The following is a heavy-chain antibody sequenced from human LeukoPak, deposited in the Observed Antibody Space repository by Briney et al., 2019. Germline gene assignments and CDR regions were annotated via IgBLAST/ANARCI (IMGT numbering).Heavy chain of an antibody. CDR2: ISSSSSYI. D-gene: IGHD3-3*01. CDR3: ARDWSFWSGYLDY. J-gene: IGHJ4*02. V-gene: IGHV3-21*01. Sequence: GGSLRLSCAASGFTFSSYSMNWVRKAPGKGLEWVSSISSSSSYIYYADSVKGRFTISRDNAKNSLYLQMNSLRAEDTAVYYCARDWSFWSGYLDYWGQGTLVTVSS. CDR1: GFTFSSYS.